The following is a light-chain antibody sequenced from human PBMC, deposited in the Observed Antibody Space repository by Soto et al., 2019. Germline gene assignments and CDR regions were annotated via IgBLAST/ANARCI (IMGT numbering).Light chain of an antibody. CDR3: QHRNNRLA. V-gene: IGKV3-11*01. CDR2: DAS. J-gene: IGKJ4*01. CDR1: QNIGTS. Sequence: EVVLTQSPATLSLSPGERATLSCRASQNIGTSLAWYQQKPGQAPRLLIYDASKRATVIPARFSGSGSGTDFTLTISSLEPEDFAVYYCQHRNNRLAFGGGTKVEIK.